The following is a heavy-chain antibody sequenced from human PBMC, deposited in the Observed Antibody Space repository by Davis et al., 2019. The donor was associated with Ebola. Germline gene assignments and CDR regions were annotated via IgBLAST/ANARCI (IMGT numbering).Heavy chain of an antibody. J-gene: IGHJ4*02. CDR2: IWYDDSNT. Sequence: GESLKISCAASGFSFSSYGMHWVRQAPGRGLEWVAVIWYDDSNTYYADSVKGRFTISRDNSKNTLYLQMNSLRAEDTAVYYCAKESSAYYDFWSGYHDYWGQGTLVTVSS. D-gene: IGHD3-3*01. CDR1: GFSFSSYG. V-gene: IGHV3-30*02. CDR3: AKESSAYYDFWSGYHDY.